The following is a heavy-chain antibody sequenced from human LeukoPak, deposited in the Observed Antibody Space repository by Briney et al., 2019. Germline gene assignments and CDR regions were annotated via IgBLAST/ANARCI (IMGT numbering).Heavy chain of an antibody. J-gene: IGHJ4*02. CDR3: TRHTFDNYDSSGYYYRFFDC. CDR2: INSNSGGT. V-gene: IGHV1-2*02. Sequence: ASVKVSCKASGYTFTDYYMHWVRQAPGQGLEWMGWINSNSGGTNYAQKLQGRVTMTTDTSTSTAYMELRSLRSDDTAVYYCTRHTFDNYDSSGYYYRFFDCWGQGTLVTVSS. CDR1: GYTFTDYY. D-gene: IGHD3-22*01.